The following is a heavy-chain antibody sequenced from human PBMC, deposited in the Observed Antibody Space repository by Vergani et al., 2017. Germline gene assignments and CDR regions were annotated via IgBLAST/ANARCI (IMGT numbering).Heavy chain of an antibody. J-gene: IGHJ4*02. CDR3: ARGWFGEPITPFDY. D-gene: IGHD3-10*01. CDR2: ISSSGSTI. CDR1: GFTFSRSS. V-gene: IGHV3-48*03. Sequence: EVQLVESGGGLVQPGGSLRLSCAASGFTFSRSSMNWVRPSPGQALAWVSYISSSGSTIYYADSVKGRFTIARDNSKNTLYLQMNSLRAEDTAVYYCARGWFGEPITPFDYWGQGTLVTVSS.